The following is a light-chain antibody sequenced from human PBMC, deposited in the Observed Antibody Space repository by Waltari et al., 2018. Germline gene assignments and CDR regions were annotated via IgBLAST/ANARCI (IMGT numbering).Light chain of an antibody. Sequence: DIQMTQSPSSLSASVGDRVTITCRASQPIVRYLNWYQHKPGSAPKLRIYAANTLQRGVPSRFSGTGSGTDFTLAISSVTPEDFAIYYCQQTSSFPFTFGRGTRLDIK. J-gene: IGKJ5*01. CDR3: QQTSSFPFT. CDR2: AAN. V-gene: IGKV1-39*01. CDR1: QPIVRY.